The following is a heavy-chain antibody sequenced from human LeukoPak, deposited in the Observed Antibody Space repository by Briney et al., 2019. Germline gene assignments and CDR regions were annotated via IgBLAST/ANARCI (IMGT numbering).Heavy chain of an antibody. D-gene: IGHD1-26*01. V-gene: IGHV1-2*02. CDR3: ARDSGGRSADY. CDR1: GYTFSGYY. Sequence: GASVKLSCTASGYTFSGYYMNWVRQSPGQGLEWMGWINAISDYTNYAKKLQGRVTMTRDTSISTTFMELSRLTPDDTAVYYYARDSGGRSADYWGQGTLVTVSS. J-gene: IGHJ4*02. CDR2: INAISDYT.